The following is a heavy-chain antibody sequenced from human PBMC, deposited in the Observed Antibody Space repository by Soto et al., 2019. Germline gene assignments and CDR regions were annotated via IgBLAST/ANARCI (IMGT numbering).Heavy chain of an antibody. D-gene: IGHD3-10*01. J-gene: IGHJ4*02. V-gene: IGHV1-3*01. CDR2: INGGNGNT. Sequence: QVQIAQSGAEVKKPGASVKVSCKASGYIFTNYAMHWVRQAPGQRLEWMGRINGGNGNTKYSQKFQGRVIIARDTSASTAYMELSSLRSEDTAMYYCARGWYGELYMPNFDYWGQGTRVTVSS. CDR3: ARGWYGELYMPNFDY. CDR1: GYIFTNYA.